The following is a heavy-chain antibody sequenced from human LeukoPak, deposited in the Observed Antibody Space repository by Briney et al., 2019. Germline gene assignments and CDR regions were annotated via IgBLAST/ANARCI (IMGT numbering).Heavy chain of an antibody. J-gene: IGHJ4*02. D-gene: IGHD1-1*01. CDR2: TYDSGST. Sequence: SETLSLTCTVSGDSISSNFWSWIRLPPGKGLEWIGYTYDSGSTSYNPSLKSRVTISQDTSKNQFSLKLDSVTAADTAVYYCAMARPNWNPPDFWGQGTLVTVSS. V-gene: IGHV4-59*08. CDR1: GDSISSNF. CDR3: AMARPNWNPPDF.